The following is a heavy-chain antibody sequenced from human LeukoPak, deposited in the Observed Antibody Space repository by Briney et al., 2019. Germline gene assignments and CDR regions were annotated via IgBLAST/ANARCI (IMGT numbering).Heavy chain of an antibody. V-gene: IGHV5-51*01. D-gene: IGHD3-22*01. Sequence: GESLKISCKGSGYSFTSYWIGWVRQMPGKGLEWMGIIYPGDSDTRYSPSFQGQVTISADKSISTAYLQWSSLKASDTAMYYCARRWYYYDSSGYANYFDYWGQGTLVTVSS. CDR3: ARRWYYYDSSGYANYFDY. J-gene: IGHJ4*02. CDR1: GYSFTSYW. CDR2: IYPGDSDT.